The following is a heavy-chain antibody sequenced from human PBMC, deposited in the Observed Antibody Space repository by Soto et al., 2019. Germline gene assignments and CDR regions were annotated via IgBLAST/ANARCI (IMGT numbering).Heavy chain of an antibody. CDR1: GGTFSSSA. D-gene: IGHD1-1*01. Sequence: SVKISCKASGGTFSSSAISWVRQAPGQGLEWMGGIIPIFGTANYAQKFQGRVTITADKSTSTAYMELSSLRSEDTAVYYCARAESLDGTFYYWSQGTLVTVSS. CDR3: ARAESLDGTFYY. V-gene: IGHV1-69*06. CDR2: IIPIFGTA. J-gene: IGHJ4*02.